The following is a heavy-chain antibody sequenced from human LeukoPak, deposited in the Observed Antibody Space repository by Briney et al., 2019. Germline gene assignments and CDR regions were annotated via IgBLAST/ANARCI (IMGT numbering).Heavy chain of an antibody. CDR2: IYSSGST. CDR3: ARRWYSWHDHAFDI. CDR1: GGSISNNY. Sequence: SETLSLTCTVSGGSISNNYWSWIRQSPGKGLEWIGYIYSSGSTDYNPSLKSRFTVSADTSKNQLSLTLSSVTAADTAVYYCARRWYSWHDHAFDIWGQGTMVTVSS. D-gene: IGHD1-1*01. V-gene: IGHV4-4*09. J-gene: IGHJ3*02.